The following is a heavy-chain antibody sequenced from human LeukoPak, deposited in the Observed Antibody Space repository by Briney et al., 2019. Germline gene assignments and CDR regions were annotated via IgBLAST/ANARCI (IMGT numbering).Heavy chain of an antibody. CDR1: GGPISSGDYY. D-gene: IGHD1-26*01. J-gene: IGHJ4*02. CDR2: IYYSGST. Sequence: TSETLSLTCTVSGGPISSGDYYWSWIRQPPGKGLEWIGYIYYSGSTYYNPSLKSRVTISVDTSKNQFSLKLSSVTAADTAVYYCARPSFRGAGSYWGQGTLVTVSS. V-gene: IGHV4-30-4*01. CDR3: ARPSFRGAGSY.